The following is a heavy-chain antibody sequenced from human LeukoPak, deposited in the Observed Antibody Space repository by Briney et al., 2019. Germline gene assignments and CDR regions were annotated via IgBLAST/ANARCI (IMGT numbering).Heavy chain of an antibody. CDR1: GYSINNGFY. CDR2: IYHSERT. V-gene: IGHV4-38-2*02. CDR3: ARVLPITPYFDY. D-gene: IGHD1-20*01. J-gene: IGHJ4*02. Sequence: PSETLSLTCTVSGYSINNGFYWGWIRQPPGKGLEWIGSIYHSERTHYNPSLKSRVTISVDTSKNQFSLKLSSVTAADTAVYYCARVLPITPYFDYWGQGTLVTVSS.